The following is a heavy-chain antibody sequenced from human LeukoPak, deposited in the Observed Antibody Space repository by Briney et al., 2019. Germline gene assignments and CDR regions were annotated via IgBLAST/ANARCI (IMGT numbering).Heavy chain of an antibody. Sequence: GGSLRLSCAASGFIFSKYDMHWVRQVTGKGLEWVSGIDRDGVTYYSGSVKGRFTISRESAKNSLYLQMNTLRAGDTAVYYCARENLEYGDYAIDYWGQGTLVTVSS. V-gene: IGHV3-13*01. CDR3: ARENLEYGDYAIDY. D-gene: IGHD4-17*01. CDR1: GFIFSKYD. J-gene: IGHJ4*02. CDR2: IDRDGVT.